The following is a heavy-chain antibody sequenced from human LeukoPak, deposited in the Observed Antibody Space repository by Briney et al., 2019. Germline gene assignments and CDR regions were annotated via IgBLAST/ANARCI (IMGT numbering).Heavy chain of an antibody. CDR1: GFPFSTYG. CDR2: IRYDGKTE. CDR3: AKDLNTVVMQYFDS. V-gene: IGHV3-30*02. D-gene: IGHD2-21*01. J-gene: IGHJ4*02. Sequence: GGSLRPSCTGPGFPFSTYGMHWFRQPPGRGLDWVAFIRYDGKTEYYADSVKGRFTIAREDSHSTVHLHMKDLRPDDAAVYFCAKDLNTVVMQYFDSWGQGTLVSVSS.